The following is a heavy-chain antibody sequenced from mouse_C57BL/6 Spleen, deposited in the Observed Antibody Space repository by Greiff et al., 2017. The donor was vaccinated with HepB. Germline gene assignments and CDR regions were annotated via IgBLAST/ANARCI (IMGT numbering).Heavy chain of an antibody. CDR1: GFTFSSYG. J-gene: IGHJ4*01. CDR3: ARLGGYPHYAMDY. D-gene: IGHD2-2*01. Sequence: EVKLVVESGGDLVKPGGSLKLSCAASGFTFSSYGMSWVRQTPDKRLEWVATISSGGSYTYYPDSVKGRFTISRDNAKNTLYLQMSSLKSEDTAMYYCARLGGYPHYAMDYWGQGTSVTVSS. CDR2: ISSGGSYT. V-gene: IGHV5-6*02.